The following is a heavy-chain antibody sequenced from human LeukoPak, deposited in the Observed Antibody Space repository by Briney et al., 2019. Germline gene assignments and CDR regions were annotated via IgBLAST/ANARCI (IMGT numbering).Heavy chain of an antibody. Sequence: GGSLRLSCAASGFTFSDYYMSWIRQPPGKGLEWVSSIFQGGGEIHYADSVRGRFTISRDNSKSILSLQMNSLRAEDTAIYYCATYRQVLLPFESWGQGTLVTVSS. J-gene: IGHJ4*02. V-gene: IGHV3-53*01. CDR2: IFQGGGEI. CDR1: GFTFSDYY. D-gene: IGHD2/OR15-2a*01. CDR3: ATYRQVLLPFES.